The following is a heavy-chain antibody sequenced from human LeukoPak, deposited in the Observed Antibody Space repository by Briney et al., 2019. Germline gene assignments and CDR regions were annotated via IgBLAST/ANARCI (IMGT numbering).Heavy chain of an antibody. Sequence: SETLSLTCTVSGGSISSYYWSWIRQPPGKGLEWIGYIYYSGSTNYNPSLKSRVTISVDTSKNQFSLKLSFVTAADTAVYYCARGVVATILYDYWGQGTLVTVSS. CDR3: ARGVVATILYDY. CDR1: GGSISSYY. V-gene: IGHV4-59*01. D-gene: IGHD5-12*01. CDR2: IYYSGST. J-gene: IGHJ4*02.